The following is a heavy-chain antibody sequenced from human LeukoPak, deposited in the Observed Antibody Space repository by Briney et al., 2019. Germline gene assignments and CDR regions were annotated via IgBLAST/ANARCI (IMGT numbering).Heavy chain of an antibody. J-gene: IGHJ4*02. CDR2: INHSGST. D-gene: IGHD3-9*01. CDR1: GGSFSGYY. V-gene: IGHV4-34*01. Sequence: SETLSLTCAVYGGSFSGYYWSWIRQPPGKGLEWIGEINHSGSTNYNPSLKSRVTISVDTSKNQFSRKLSSVTAADTAVYYCARGGVLRYFDWLLPDYFDYWGQGTLVTVSS. CDR3: ARGGVLRYFDWLLPDYFDY.